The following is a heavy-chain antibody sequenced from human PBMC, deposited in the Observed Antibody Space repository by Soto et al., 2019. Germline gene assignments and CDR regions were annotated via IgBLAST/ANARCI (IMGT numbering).Heavy chain of an antibody. CDR1: GYIFTGYF. V-gene: IGHV1-2*02. Sequence: QVQLVQSGSEVKKPGASVKVSCKTSGYIFTGYFIHWVRQAPGQGLEWMGWINPDGGGTHYAQKFQCRVLMTMDMSKDNVYMDVSGLRSDDTAVYFCARGPVVTYSQFDFWGQGTLVTVSS. CDR3: ARGPVVTYSQFDF. J-gene: IGHJ4*02. CDR2: INPDGGGT. D-gene: IGHD3-22*01.